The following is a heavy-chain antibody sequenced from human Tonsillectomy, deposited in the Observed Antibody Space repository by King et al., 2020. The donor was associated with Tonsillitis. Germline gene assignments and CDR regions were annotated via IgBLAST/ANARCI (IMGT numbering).Heavy chain of an antibody. Sequence: QLQESGGGLVKPGGSLRLSCAASGFTFNYAWMNWVRQAPGRGLEWVGRIKSKIDGETTDYAAPVKGRFTVSRDDSKNTLYLQMNSLKTEDTAVYYCTTDCSSTRCYGWAWFDTWSQGSLVTVSS. CDR2: IKSKIDGETT. J-gene: IGHJ5*02. CDR3: TTDCSSTRCYGWAWFDT. CDR1: GFTFNYAW. D-gene: IGHD2-2*01. V-gene: IGHV3-15*01.